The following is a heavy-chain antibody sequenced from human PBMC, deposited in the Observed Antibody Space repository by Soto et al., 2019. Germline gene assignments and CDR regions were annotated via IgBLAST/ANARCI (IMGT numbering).Heavy chain of an antibody. CDR2: ISAYNGNT. D-gene: IGHD3-3*01. CDR1: GYTFTSYC. Sequence: ASVKVSCKASGYTFTSYCISWVRHAPGQGLEWMGWISAYNGNTNYAQKLQGRVTMTTDTSTSTAYMELRSLRSDDTAVYYCARDDTIFGVVTYFDYWGQGTLVTVSS. CDR3: ARDDTIFGVVTYFDY. V-gene: IGHV1-18*01. J-gene: IGHJ4*02.